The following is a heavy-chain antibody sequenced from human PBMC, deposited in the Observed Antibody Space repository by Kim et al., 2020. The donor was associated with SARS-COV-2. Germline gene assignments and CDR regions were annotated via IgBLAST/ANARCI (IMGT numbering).Heavy chain of an antibody. CDR3: ARVGTTEGSFDY. J-gene: IGHJ4*02. CDR2: ISYDGSNK. CDR1: GFTFSSYA. D-gene: IGHD4-17*01. Sequence: GGSLRLSCAASGFTFSSYAMHWVRQAPGKGLEWVAVISYDGSNKYYADSVKGRFTISRDNSKNTLYLQMNSLRAEDTAVYYCARVGTTEGSFDYWGQGTLVTVSS. V-gene: IGHV3-30*04.